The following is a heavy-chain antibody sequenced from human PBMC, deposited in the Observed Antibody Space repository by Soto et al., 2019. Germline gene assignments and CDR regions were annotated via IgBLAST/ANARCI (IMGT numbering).Heavy chain of an antibody. CDR1: GYIFTGYY. V-gene: IGHV1-2*04. CDR2: INPKSGGT. D-gene: IGHD6-13*01. Sequence: ASVKVSCKASGYIFTGYYMHWVRQAPGQGLEWMGWINPKSGGTNYAQKFQGWVTMTRDTSISTAYMELSRLRSDDTAVYYCARDFGSSSYSFDPWGQGTLVTVSS. J-gene: IGHJ5*02. CDR3: ARDFGSSSYSFDP.